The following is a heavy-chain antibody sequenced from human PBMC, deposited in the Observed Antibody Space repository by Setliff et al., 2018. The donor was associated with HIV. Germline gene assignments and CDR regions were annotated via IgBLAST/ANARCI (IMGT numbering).Heavy chain of an antibody. D-gene: IGHD2-15*01. CDR3: ARGVVDVGVVAATGVFDS. CDR1: GFVVSSNY. V-gene: IGHV3-53*01. J-gene: IGHJ4*02. Sequence: GSLRLSCAASGFVVSSNYMTWVRQAPGKGLEWVSVIYRGGTTYYADSVKGRFIISRENLKNTVYLQMNSLRAEDTAVYYCARGVVDVGVVAATGVFDSWGQGTLVTVSS. CDR2: IYRGGTT.